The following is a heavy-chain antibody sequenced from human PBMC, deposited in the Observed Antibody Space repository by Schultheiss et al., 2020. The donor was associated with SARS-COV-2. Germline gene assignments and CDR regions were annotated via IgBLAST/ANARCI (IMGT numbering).Heavy chain of an antibody. CDR2: IYYSGST. V-gene: IGHV4-38-2*02. D-gene: IGHD3-3*01. Sequence: SETLSLTCAVSGYSISSGYYWSWIRQPPGKGLEWIGYIYYSGSTYYNPSLKSRVTISVDTSKNQFSLKLSSVTAADTAVYYCARDFSDFWSGYQPNWFDPWGQGTLVTVSS. CDR3: ARDFSDFWSGYQPNWFDP. CDR1: GYSISSGYY. J-gene: IGHJ5*02.